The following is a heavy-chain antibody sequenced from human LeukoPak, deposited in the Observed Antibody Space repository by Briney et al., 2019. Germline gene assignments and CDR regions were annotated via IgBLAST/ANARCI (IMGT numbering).Heavy chain of an antibody. V-gene: IGHV4-39*01. J-gene: IGHJ4*02. D-gene: IGHD1-26*01. Sequence: PSETLSLTCNVSGGSISNSPDYWGWIRQPPGKGLEWIGSMHYSGTTYHNPSLRSRVTISVDTSKNQFSLRLISVTAADTAVYYCARNDRGRPADYWGQGTLVTVSS. CDR2: MHYSGTT. CDR1: GGSISNSPDY. CDR3: ARNDRGRPADY.